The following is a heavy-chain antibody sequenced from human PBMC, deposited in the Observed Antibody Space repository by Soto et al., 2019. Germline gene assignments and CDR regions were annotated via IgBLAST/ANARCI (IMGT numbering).Heavy chain of an antibody. D-gene: IGHD3-10*01. CDR3: ASAGDRREGRCRIQYFDH. V-gene: IGHV4-59*01. CDR1: GGAISNYF. CDR2: INYNGNT. Sequence: PSETLSLTCIVSGGAISNYFWSWIRQPPGKGPEWLGYINYNGNTNYNPSLKNRATMSIDTSKREFSMKLRSVTATDTDVYFCASAGDRREGRCRIQYFDHWGRVNLAAVSS. J-gene: IGHJ4*02.